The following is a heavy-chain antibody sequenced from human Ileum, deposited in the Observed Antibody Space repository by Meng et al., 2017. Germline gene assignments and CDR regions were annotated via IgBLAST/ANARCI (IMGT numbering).Heavy chain of an antibody. J-gene: IGHJ4*02. V-gene: IGHV1-3*04. D-gene: IGHD3-9*01. CDR2: INTGNGDA. Sequence: QVQLVQSGAAVKKPGASVKVSCKASGYTFTRYAMQWVRQAPGQRLEWMGWINTGNGDAKYSQRFQGRVTITRDTSASTVYMELSSLRSEDTTVYYCARGHQNYDILTGSYWGQGTLVTVSS. CDR3: ARGHQNYDILTGSY. CDR1: GYTFTRYA.